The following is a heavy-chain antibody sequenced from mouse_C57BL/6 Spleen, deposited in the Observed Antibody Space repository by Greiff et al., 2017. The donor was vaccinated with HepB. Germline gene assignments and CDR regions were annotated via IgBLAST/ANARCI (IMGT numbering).Heavy chain of an antibody. CDR3: ARWDYDEGAWFAY. V-gene: IGHV1-55*01. CDR1: GYTFTSYW. Sequence: QVQLQQPGAELVKPGASVKMSCKASGYTFTSYWITWVKQRPGQGLEWIGDIYPGSGSTNYNEKFKSKATLTVDTSPSTAYMQLSSLTSEDSAVYYCARWDYDEGAWFAYWGQGTLVTVSA. D-gene: IGHD2-4*01. CDR2: IYPGSGST. J-gene: IGHJ3*01.